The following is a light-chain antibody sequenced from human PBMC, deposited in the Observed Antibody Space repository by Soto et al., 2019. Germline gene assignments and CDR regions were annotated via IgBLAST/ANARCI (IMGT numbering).Light chain of an antibody. V-gene: IGLV1-40*01. CDR2: GNT. Sequence: QSVLTQPPSVSGAPGQRVTISCTGSSSNIGAGYDVHWYQQLPGTAPKLLIYGNTNRPSGVPDRFSGSKSGTSASLAITGLQPEDEADYYCQSYDSSLSVVFGGGTKLTFL. CDR1: SSNIGAGYD. J-gene: IGLJ2*01. CDR3: QSYDSSLSVV.